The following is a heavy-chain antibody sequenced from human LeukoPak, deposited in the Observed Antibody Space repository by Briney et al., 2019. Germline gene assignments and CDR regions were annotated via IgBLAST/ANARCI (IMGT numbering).Heavy chain of an antibody. CDR3: ARNRYSQPQYYYGMDV. D-gene: IGHD1-14*01. V-gene: IGHV3-21*01. Sequence: NAGGSLTLPCAASGFTFTSYRMDWVRQAPGQGLEWVSCISSSSEYIYYADSVKGRFTISRGKTKNSLYQLMNSLRAEDTAVYYCARNRYSQPQYYYGMDVWRQGNTVTVSS. CDR2: ISSSSEYI. J-gene: IGHJ6*02. CDR1: GFTFTSYR.